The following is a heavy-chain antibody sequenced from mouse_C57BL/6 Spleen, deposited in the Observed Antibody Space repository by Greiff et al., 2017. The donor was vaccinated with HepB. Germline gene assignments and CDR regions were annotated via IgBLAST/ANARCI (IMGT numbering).Heavy chain of an antibody. D-gene: IGHD2-2*01. CDR1: GYAFSSYW. CDR3: ARGRLRDYAMDY. V-gene: IGHV1-80*01. Sequence: QVQLKQSGAELVKPGASVKISCKASGYAFSSYWMNWVKQRPGQGLEWIGQIYPGDGDTNYNGKFKGKATLTADKSSSTAYMQLSSLTSEDSAVYFCARGRLRDYAMDYWGQGTSVTVSS. CDR2: IYPGDGDT. J-gene: IGHJ4*01.